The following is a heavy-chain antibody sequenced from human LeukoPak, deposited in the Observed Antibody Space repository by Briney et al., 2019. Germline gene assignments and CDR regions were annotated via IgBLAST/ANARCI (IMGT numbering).Heavy chain of an antibody. D-gene: IGHD4-23*01. CDR2: INPNSGGT. CDR3: TRDIGSVTSPLGDY. Sequence: ASVKVSCEASGYTFTGYYMHWVRQAPGQGLEWMGWINPNSGGTNYAQKFQGRVTMTRDTSISTAYMELSRLRSDDTAVYYCTRDIGSVTSPLGDYWGQGTLVTVSS. V-gene: IGHV1-2*02. CDR1: GYTFTGYY. J-gene: IGHJ4*02.